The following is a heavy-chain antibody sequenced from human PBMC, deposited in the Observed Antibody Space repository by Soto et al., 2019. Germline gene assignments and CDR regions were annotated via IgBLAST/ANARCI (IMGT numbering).Heavy chain of an antibody. V-gene: IGHV1-8*01. CDR3: ARDKVVGATGN. CDR1: GYTFTSYD. J-gene: IGHJ4*02. Sequence: QVQLVQSGAEVKKPGASVKVSCKASGYTFTSYDINWVRQATGQGLEWMGWMNPNSGNTVYAQKFQGRVTMTRNTSIRPAYMQLSILTSEAAAVYYAARDKVVGATGNWGQGTLVTVSS. D-gene: IGHD6-19*01. CDR2: MNPNSGNT.